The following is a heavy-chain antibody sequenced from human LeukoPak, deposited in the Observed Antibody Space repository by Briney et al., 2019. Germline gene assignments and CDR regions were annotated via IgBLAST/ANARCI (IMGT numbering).Heavy chain of an antibody. Sequence: GGSLRLSCTASGFVSSNYMSWVRQTPGKGLEWVSVIYSGGITYYADSVKGRFTVSRDNSKNTVYLEMNSLRAEDTAVYYCARSGGSFLGGQGTLVTVAS. D-gene: IGHD1-26*01. CDR1: GFVSSNY. J-gene: IGHJ4*02. CDR3: ARSGGSFL. V-gene: IGHV3-66*01. CDR2: IYSGGIT.